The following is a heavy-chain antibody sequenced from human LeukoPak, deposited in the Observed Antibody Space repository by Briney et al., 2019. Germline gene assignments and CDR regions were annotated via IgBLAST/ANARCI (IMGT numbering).Heavy chain of an antibody. D-gene: IGHD1-26*01. CDR3: ARVPYSGSYYDY. J-gene: IGHJ4*02. Sequence: SETLSLTCTVSGGSISSGGYYWSWIRQHPGKGLEWIGYIYHSGNTYYNPSLKSRVTISVDTSKNQFSLKLSSVTAADTAVYYCARVPYSGSYYDYWGQGTLVTVSS. CDR2: IYHSGNT. CDR1: GGSISSGGYY. V-gene: IGHV4-31*03.